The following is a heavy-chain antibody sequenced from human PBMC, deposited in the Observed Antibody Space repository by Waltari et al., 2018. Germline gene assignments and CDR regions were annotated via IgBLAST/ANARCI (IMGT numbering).Heavy chain of an antibody. CDR2: ISGDGTSI. CDR1: GFAFSHCW. Sequence: EVQLVESGGGFFQPGGSLSLSCEASGFAFSHCWIHWVRQAPGRGLEWVSRISGDGTSISNADSVGGRFSISRDNYKNTVYLQIHSLRAEDTAVFYCARLMLSHPENGMDVWGQGTSVTVS. D-gene: IGHD3-10*02. CDR3: ARLMLSHPENGMDV. V-gene: IGHV3-74*01. J-gene: IGHJ6*02.